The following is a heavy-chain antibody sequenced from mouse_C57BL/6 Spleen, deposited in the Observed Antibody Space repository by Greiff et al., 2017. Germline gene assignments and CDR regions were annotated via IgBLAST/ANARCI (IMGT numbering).Heavy chain of an antibody. Sequence: VQLQQPGAELVKPGASVKLSCKASGYTFTSYWMHWVKQRPGQGLEWIGMIHPNSGSTNYNEKFKSKATLTADKSSSTAYMQLSSLTSEDSAVYDCERGGYSNYDAMDYWGQGTSVTVSS. V-gene: IGHV1-64*01. CDR1: GYTFTSYW. D-gene: IGHD2-5*01. J-gene: IGHJ4*01. CDR2: IHPNSGST. CDR3: ERGGYSNYDAMDY.